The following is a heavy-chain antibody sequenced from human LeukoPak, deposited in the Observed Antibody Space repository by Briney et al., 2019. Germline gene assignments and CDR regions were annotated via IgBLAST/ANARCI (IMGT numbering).Heavy chain of an antibody. CDR2: ITGGSSYI. CDR1: GFTFRSYS. Sequence: GGSLRLSCAASGFTFRSYSMNWVRQAPGKGLEWVSSITGGSSYIYYADSVKGRFTISRDNAKNSLYLQMNSLRAEDTAVYYCARDEDPGYFDSSGYSGYWGQGTLVTVSS. V-gene: IGHV3-21*01. CDR3: ARDEDPGYFDSSGYSGY. J-gene: IGHJ4*02. D-gene: IGHD3-22*01.